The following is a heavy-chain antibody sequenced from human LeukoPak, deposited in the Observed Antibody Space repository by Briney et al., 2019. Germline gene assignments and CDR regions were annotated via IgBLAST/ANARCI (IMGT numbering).Heavy chain of an antibody. CDR3: AKDHCSTTSCYYDY. J-gene: IGHJ4*02. CDR1: GFTFTSFA. V-gene: IGHV3-23*01. CDR2: IRGSGGDT. D-gene: IGHD2-2*01. Sequence: PGGSLRLSCAVSGFTFTSFAMSWVRQAPGKGLEWVSAIRGSGGDTYYADSVNGRFTFSGDISKNTLYLQMNSLRVEDTAIYYCAKDHCSTTSCYYDYWGQGTLVTVSS.